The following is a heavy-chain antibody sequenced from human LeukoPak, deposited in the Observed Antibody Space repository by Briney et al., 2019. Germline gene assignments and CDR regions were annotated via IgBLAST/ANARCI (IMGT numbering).Heavy chain of an antibody. Sequence: SETLSLTCAVYGWSFSGYYCSGIRQPPRKGLEWMGEINHSGSTNYNPSLKSRVTISVDTSKNQFSLKLSSVTAADTAVYYCARGRKMANNTLGLYYFDYWGQGTLVTVSS. CDR2: INHSGST. V-gene: IGHV4-34*01. CDR3: ARGRKMANNTLGLYYFDY. CDR1: GWSFSGYY. J-gene: IGHJ4*02. D-gene: IGHD5-24*01.